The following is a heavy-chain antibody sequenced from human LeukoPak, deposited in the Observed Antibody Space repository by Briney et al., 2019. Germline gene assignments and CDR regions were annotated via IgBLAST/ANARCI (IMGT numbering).Heavy chain of an antibody. D-gene: IGHD3-22*01. CDR2: INPNSGGT. J-gene: IGHJ5*02. Sequence: ASVKVSCKASGYTFTGYYMHWVRQAPGQGLEWMGWINPNSGGTNYAQKFQGRVTMTRDTSISTAYMELSRLRSDDTAVYYCARDGDSSGYPMYNWFDPWGQGTLVTVSS. CDR1: GYTFTGYY. CDR3: ARDGDSSGYPMYNWFDP. V-gene: IGHV1-2*02.